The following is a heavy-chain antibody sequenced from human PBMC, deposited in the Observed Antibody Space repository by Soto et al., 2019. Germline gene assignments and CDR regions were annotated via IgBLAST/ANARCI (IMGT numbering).Heavy chain of an antibody. V-gene: IGHV3-53*01. D-gene: IGHD3-10*01. CDR3: VRPLPSGRNYGLDV. Sequence: EVQLVESGGGLIQPGGSLRLSCAASGLTVSNAYMAWVRQAPGMGLEWVSVIYDNGTTYYADSVKGRFTISSDTSTNTLSLQMDSLRAEDTAVYYCVRPLPSGRNYGLDVWGQGTTVTFSS. CDR2: IYDNGTT. CDR1: GLTVSNAY. J-gene: IGHJ6*01.